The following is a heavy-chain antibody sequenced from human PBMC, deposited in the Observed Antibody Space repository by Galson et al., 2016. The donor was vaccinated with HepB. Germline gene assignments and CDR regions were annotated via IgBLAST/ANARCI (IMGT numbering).Heavy chain of an antibody. D-gene: IGHD3-10*01. CDR2: TSFDGINQ. CDR3: AKDLGLWFGEYPYYFDY. J-gene: IGHJ4*02. CDR1: GFTFSDYG. Sequence: SLRLSCAASGFTFSDYGMHWVRQAPGKGLEWVAGTSFDGINQYYGDSVKGRFTISRDNSKNTLYLQMNSLRAEDTAVYYCAKDLGLWFGEYPYYFDYWGQGTLVTVS. V-gene: IGHV3-30*18.